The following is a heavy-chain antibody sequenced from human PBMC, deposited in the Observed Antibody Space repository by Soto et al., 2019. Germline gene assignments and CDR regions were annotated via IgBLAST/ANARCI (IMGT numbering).Heavy chain of an antibody. CDR2: IYWDDDR. Sequence: QITLKESGPTRVKPTQTLALTCNFSGFSLSTSGVGVGWIRQPPGKALECLGIIYWDDDRRYSPSLKNRLTFTKDTSKHDVVRILTSVAPDDTGASYCARRRVRAGRGGAVGGVDSWGQGSPVTASS. V-gene: IGHV2-5*02. J-gene: IGHJ4*02. D-gene: IGHD6-13*01. CDR1: GFSLSTSGVG. CDR3: ARRRVRAGRGGAVGGVDS.